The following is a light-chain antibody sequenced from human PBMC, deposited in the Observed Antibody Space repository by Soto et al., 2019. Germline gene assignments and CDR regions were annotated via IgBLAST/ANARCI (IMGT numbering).Light chain of an antibody. CDR2: DAS. V-gene: IGKV3-15*01. CDR3: QQYHNWPIT. Sequence: EIVMTQSPATLSVSPGESATLSCRASQNVSSNLAWHQQKPGQAPRILMYDASTRATGISARFSGSGSGTEFTLTISSLQSEDFAVYYCQQYHNWPITFGQGTRLEI. CDR1: QNVSSN. J-gene: IGKJ5*01.